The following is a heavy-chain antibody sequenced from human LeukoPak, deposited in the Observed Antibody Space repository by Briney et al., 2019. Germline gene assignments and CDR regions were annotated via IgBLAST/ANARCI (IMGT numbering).Heavy chain of an antibody. CDR1: GGSFSGYY. J-gene: IGHJ4*02. CDR2: INHSGST. CDR3: ARGSILWLKGYFDY. D-gene: IGHD2-21*01. V-gene: IGHV4-34*01. Sequence: SETLSLTCAVYGGSFSGYYWSWIRQPPGKGLERIGEINHSGSTNYNPSLKSRVTISVDTSKNQFSLKLSSVTAADTAVYYCARGSILWLKGYFDYWGQGTLVTVSS.